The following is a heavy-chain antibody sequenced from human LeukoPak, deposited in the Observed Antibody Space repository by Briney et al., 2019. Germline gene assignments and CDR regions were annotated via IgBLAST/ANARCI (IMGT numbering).Heavy chain of an antibody. V-gene: IGHV3-7*01. D-gene: IGHD3-22*01. CDR2: IKQDGNEK. CDR3: ARDGIYYDTSGYSSFRTFDI. Sequence: PGGSLRLSCPASGFSFSSHWMSWVRQAPGKGLEWVANIKQDGNEKKYVDSVKGRFTISRDNAKNSLYLQMNSLRAEDTAMYYCARDGIYYDTSGYSSFRTFDIWGQGTMVIVSS. CDR1: GFSFSSHW. J-gene: IGHJ3*02.